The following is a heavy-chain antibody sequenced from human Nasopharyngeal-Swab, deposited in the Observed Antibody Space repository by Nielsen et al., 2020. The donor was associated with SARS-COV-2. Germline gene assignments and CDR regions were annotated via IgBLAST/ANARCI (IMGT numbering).Heavy chain of an antibody. CDR2: IYYTGSA. V-gene: IGHV4-39*01. CDR3: ARQTGMDV. Sequence: SETVSLTCTVAGGSIMRSSYYWGWIRQPPGKGLEWIGVIYYTGSAHYSPSLKSRVTISVDTSRSQFFLRVASVTAEDTAVYYCARQTGMDVWGQGTSVTVSS. CDR1: GGSIMRSSYY. J-gene: IGHJ6*02.